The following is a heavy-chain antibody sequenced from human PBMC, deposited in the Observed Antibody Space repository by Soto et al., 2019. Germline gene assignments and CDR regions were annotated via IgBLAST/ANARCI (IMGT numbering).Heavy chain of an antibody. CDR3: AREYSSRWYNWFDP. J-gene: IGHJ5*02. Sequence: SETLSLTCTVSGGSISSYYWSWIRQPPGKGLEWIGYIYYSGCTNYNPSLKSRVTISVATSKNQFSLKLSSVTAADTAVYYCAREYSSRWYNWFDPWGQGTLVTVSS. V-gene: IGHV4-59*01. D-gene: IGHD6-13*01. CDR1: GGSISSYY. CDR2: IYYSGCT.